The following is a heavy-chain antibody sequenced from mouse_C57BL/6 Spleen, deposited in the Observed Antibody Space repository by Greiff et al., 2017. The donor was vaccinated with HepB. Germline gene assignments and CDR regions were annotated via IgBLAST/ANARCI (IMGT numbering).Heavy chain of an antibody. CDR1: GYTFTDYE. CDR3: TRTYYYGSSPHWYFDV. V-gene: IGHV1-15*01. D-gene: IGHD1-1*01. CDR2: IDPETGGT. Sequence: QVQLQQSGAELVRPGASVTLSCKASGYTFTDYEMHWVKQTPVHGLEWIGAIDPETGGTAYNQKFKGKAIPTADKSSSTAYMELRSLTSEDSAVYYCTRTYYYGSSPHWYFDVWGTGTTVTVSS. J-gene: IGHJ1*03.